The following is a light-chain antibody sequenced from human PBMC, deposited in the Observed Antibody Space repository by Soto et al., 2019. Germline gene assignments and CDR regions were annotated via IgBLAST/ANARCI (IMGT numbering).Light chain of an antibody. Sequence: EIVLTQTPATLSLSPGKRATLSCRASQSVSRYLAWYQQKPGQAPRLLIYDASNRATGIPARFSGNGSGTDFTLTISSLEPEDFGVYYCQQRSNWPPLTFGGGTKVDIK. CDR2: DAS. CDR1: QSVSRY. V-gene: IGKV3-11*01. CDR3: QQRSNWPPLT. J-gene: IGKJ4*01.